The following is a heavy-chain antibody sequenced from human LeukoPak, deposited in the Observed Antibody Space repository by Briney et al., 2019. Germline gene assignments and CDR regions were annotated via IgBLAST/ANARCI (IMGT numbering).Heavy chain of an antibody. D-gene: IGHD6-13*01. CDR2: IYYNGNT. CDR3: ARQYSSSWYFDY. CDR1: GNSISSYY. V-gene: IGHV4-59*01. Sequence: PSETLSLTCTVSGNSISSYYWSWIRQPPGKGLEWIGYIYYNGNTNYNPSLKSRVTISVDTSKNQFSLKLSSVTAADTAVYYCARQYSSSWYFDYWGQGTLVTVSS. J-gene: IGHJ4*02.